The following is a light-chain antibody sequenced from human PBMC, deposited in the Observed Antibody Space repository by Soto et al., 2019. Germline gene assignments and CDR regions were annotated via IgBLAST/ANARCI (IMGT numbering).Light chain of an antibody. CDR3: QQVNTYT. Sequence: EIVLTQSPATLSLSPGERATLSCRASQSVTTYLSWYQQKPGQAPRLLIYDASNRATDIPARFSGSGSGTDFTLTISSLEPEDFATYYCQQVNTYTFGPGTKVDIK. V-gene: IGKV3-11*01. CDR1: QSVTTY. J-gene: IGKJ3*01. CDR2: DAS.